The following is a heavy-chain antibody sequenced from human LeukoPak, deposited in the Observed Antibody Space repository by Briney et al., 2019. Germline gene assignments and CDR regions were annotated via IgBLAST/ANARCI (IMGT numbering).Heavy chain of an antibody. J-gene: IGHJ6*03. Sequence: SETLSLTCTVSGGSISSYYWSWIRQPPGKGLEWIGYIYYSGSTNYNPSLKSRVTISVDTSKNQFSLKLSSVTAADTAVYYCARVEGKNVLRYFDWLSEAPENYYYYMDVWGKGTTVTVSS. CDR2: IYYSGST. V-gene: IGHV4-59*01. CDR1: GGSISSYY. CDR3: ARVEGKNVLRYFDWLSEAPENYYYYMDV. D-gene: IGHD3-9*01.